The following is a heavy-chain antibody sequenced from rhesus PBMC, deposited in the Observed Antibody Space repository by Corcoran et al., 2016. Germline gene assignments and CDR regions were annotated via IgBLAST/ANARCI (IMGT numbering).Heavy chain of an antibody. V-gene: IGHV4S10*01. Sequence: QVQLQESGPGLVKPSETLSLTCAVSGGSISDYYYWSWIRQPPGKGLEWIGYIYGSSTSTNYNPSLKSRVTISKDTSKNQFSLKLSSVTAADTAVYYCARGGSTWFYWGQGVLVTVSS. CDR3: ARGGSTWFY. CDR1: GGSISDYYY. D-gene: IGHD2-2*01. J-gene: IGHJ4*01. CDR2: IYGSSTST.